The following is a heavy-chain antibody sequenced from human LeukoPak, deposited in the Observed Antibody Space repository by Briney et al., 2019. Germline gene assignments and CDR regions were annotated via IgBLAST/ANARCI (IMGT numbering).Heavy chain of an antibody. CDR2: TYHAGHI. Sequence: PSETLSLTCGVFGGSISSENWWNWVRQPPGKGLEWIGETYHAGHINYNPSLKSRVTISMDKSKNQLYLKVTSVTAADTAVYYCARGGGYYFDYWGQGILVAVSS. V-gene: IGHV4-4*02. CDR1: GGSISSENW. D-gene: IGHD5-12*01. J-gene: IGHJ4*02. CDR3: ARGGGYYFDY.